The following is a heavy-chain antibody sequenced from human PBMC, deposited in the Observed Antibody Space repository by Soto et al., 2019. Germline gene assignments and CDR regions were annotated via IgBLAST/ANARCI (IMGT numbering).Heavy chain of an antibody. D-gene: IGHD6-13*01. CDR3: ARRIAAAGPNYYYYGMDV. J-gene: IGHJ6*02. V-gene: IGHV5-10-1*01. CDR2: IDPSDSYT. CDR1: GYSFTSYW. Sequence: PGESLKISCKGSGYSFTSYWISWVRQMPGKGLEWMGRIDPSDSYTNYSPSFQGHVTISADKSISTAYLQWSSLKASDTAMYYCARRIAAAGPNYYYYGMDVWGQGTTVTVS.